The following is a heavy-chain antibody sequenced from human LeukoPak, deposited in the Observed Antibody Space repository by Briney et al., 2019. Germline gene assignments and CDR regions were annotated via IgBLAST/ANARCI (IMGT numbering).Heavy chain of an antibody. J-gene: IGHJ4*02. Sequence: SVKVSCKASGYTFTSYGISWVRQAPGQGLEWMGRIIPILGIANYAQKFQGRVTITADKSTSTAYMELSRLRSDDTAVYYCARESGADYYDSSGPHYWGQGTLVTVSS. D-gene: IGHD3-22*01. V-gene: IGHV1-69*04. CDR3: ARESGADYYDSSGPHY. CDR2: IIPILGIA. CDR1: GYTFTSYG.